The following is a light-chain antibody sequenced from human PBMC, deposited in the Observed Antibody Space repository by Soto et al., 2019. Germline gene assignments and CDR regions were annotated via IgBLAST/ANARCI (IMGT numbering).Light chain of an antibody. J-gene: IGKJ1*01. CDR2: RAS. Sequence: DIQMTQSPSTLSASVGDRVTITCRASQSVSSWLAWYQHKPGKAPKLLIYRASSLQGGVPSRFNGSGSGTEFTLTISSLQPDDFASYYCQQYNTDSWTFGQGTKVEIK. CDR1: QSVSSW. CDR3: QQYNTDSWT. V-gene: IGKV1-5*03.